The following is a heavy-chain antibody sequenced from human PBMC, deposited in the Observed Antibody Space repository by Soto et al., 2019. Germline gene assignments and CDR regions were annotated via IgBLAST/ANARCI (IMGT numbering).Heavy chain of an antibody. CDR3: AKDLYSGYEPKSFDY. CDR2: ISNSVSGGTT. CDR1: GFTFSSYA. D-gene: IGHD5-12*01. J-gene: IGHJ4*02. V-gene: IGHV3-23*01. Sequence: GGSLRLSCVASGFTFSSYAMSWVRQAPGKGLEWVSTISNSVSGGTTFYADSVKGRFTISRDNSKNTLYLQMNSLRAEDTAVYYCAKDLYSGYEPKSFDYWGQGT.